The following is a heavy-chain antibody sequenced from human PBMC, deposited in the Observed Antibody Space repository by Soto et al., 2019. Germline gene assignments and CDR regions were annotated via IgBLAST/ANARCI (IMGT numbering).Heavy chain of an antibody. D-gene: IGHD5-12*01. CDR3: AKRGGYNYFHY. CDR2: TYYRSKWYN. CDR1: GDSVSSSSAA. Sequence: SQTLSLTCAISGDSVSSSSAAWNWIRHSPARGLEWLGGTYYRSKWYNDYAVSVKSRITIAPDTSKNQCSLHLNSVTPEDTAVYYCAKRGGYNYFHYWGQGTLVTVSS. V-gene: IGHV6-1*01. J-gene: IGHJ4*02.